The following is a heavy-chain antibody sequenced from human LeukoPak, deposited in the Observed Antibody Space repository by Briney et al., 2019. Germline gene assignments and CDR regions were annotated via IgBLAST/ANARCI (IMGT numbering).Heavy chain of an antibody. J-gene: IGHJ4*02. V-gene: IGHV1-24*01. CDR3: ARELGNSFDF. CDR1: GYTLSEFS. D-gene: IGHD7-27*01. Sequence: ASVKVSCKVSGYTLSEFSTNWVRQAPGKGLEWMGNFDPEDGETTYAQRFQGRITMTEDTSTDTAYMELSSLRSEDTAVYYCARELGNSFDFWGQGTLVTVSS. CDR2: FDPEDGET.